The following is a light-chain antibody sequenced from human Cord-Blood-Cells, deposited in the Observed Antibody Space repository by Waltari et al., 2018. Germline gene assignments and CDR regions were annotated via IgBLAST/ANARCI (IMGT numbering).Light chain of an antibody. Sequence: QSALTQPASVSGSPGQSITISCTGTSSDVGGYNYVSWYQQHPGKAPKLMIYDVSNRPSVVSNRFSGSKSGNTASLTSSGLQAEDEADYYCSSYTSSSTLVCGGGTQLTVL. V-gene: IGLV2-14*01. CDR3: SSYTSSSTLV. CDR2: DVS. CDR1: SSDVGGYNY. J-gene: IGLJ7*01.